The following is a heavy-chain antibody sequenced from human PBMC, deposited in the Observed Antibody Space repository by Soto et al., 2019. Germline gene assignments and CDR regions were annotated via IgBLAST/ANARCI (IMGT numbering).Heavy chain of an antibody. CDR2: IYYSGST. CDR1: GGSISSYY. J-gene: IGHJ6*02. Sequence: SETLSLTCTVSGGSISSYYWSWIRQPPGKGLEWIGYIYYSGSTNYNPSLKSRVTISVDTSKNQFSLKLSSVTAADTAVYYCARDRGVLRFLEWSTPPHYYYYGMDVWGQGTTVTAP. V-gene: IGHV4-59*01. D-gene: IGHD3-3*01. CDR3: ARDRGVLRFLEWSTPPHYYYYGMDV.